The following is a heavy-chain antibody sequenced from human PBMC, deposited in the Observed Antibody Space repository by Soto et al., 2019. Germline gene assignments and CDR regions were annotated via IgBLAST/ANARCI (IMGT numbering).Heavy chain of an antibody. Sequence: SETLSLTCTVSGGSISSYYWSWIRQPPGKGLEWIGYIYYSGSTNYNPSLKSRVTISVDTSKNQFSLKLSSVTAADTAVYYCARDLGVGCSGGSRRHYYYYGMDVWGQGTTVTVSS. D-gene: IGHD2-15*01. V-gene: IGHV4-59*01. CDR3: ARDLGVGCSGGSRRHYYYYGMDV. CDR2: IYYSGST. J-gene: IGHJ6*02. CDR1: GGSISSYY.